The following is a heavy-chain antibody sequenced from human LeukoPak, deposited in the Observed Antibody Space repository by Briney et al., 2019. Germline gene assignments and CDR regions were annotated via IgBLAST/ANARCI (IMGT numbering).Heavy chain of an antibody. CDR3: VKAYYDFSGGTVN. CDR1: GFNFSSYA. Sequence: GGSLRDSCSASGFNFSSYAMHWVRQAPGKGLEYVSAISSNGGSTYYADSVKGRFTISRDNSKNTLYLQMSSLRAEDTAVYYCVKAYYDFSGGTVNCGQGTLVTVSS. V-gene: IGHV3-64*03. J-gene: IGHJ4*02. CDR2: ISSNGGST. D-gene: IGHD3-3*01.